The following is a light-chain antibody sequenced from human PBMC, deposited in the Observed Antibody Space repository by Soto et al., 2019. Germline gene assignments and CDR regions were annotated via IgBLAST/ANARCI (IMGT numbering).Light chain of an antibody. CDR1: QSVGSN. Sequence: EIVMTQSPATLSVSPGDRATLSCRASQSVGSNLAWYQQKPGQAPRLLIYGASTRATGIPARFSGSGSGTEFTLTISSLQSEDFAVYYCQQSHSSPRTFGQGTTV. V-gene: IGKV3-15*01. CDR2: GAS. J-gene: IGKJ1*01. CDR3: QQSHSSPRT.